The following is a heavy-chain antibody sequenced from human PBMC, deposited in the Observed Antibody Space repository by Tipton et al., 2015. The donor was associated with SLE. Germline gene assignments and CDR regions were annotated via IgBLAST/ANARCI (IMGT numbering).Heavy chain of an antibody. CDR1: NGSINYYH. CDR3: ARGVNYYDSNGYYYYFDY. V-gene: IGHV4-4*07. J-gene: IGHJ4*02. CDR2: IYSSGTT. Sequence: TLSLTCTVSNGSINYYHWSWIRQPPGKGLEWIGWIYSSGTTSHNPSLKSRVTLSVDTSKNQFSLRLISVTAADTAVYYCARGVNYYDSNGYYYYFDYWGQGTLVTDSS. D-gene: IGHD3-22*01.